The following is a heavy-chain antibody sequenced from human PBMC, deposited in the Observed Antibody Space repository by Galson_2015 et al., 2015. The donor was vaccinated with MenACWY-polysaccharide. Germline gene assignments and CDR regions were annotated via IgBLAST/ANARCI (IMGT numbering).Heavy chain of an antibody. CDR1: GFTFSSYW. V-gene: IGHV3-74*01. Sequence: SLRLSCAASGFTFSSYWMNWVRQAPGKGLVWVSRINSDGSTSYADSVKGRFTMSRGNAKNTVYLQMNSLRAEDTAVYYCVREGENAVAGTLDIWGQGTMVTVSS. CDR3: VREGENAVAGTLDI. CDR2: INSDGST. D-gene: IGHD6-19*01. J-gene: IGHJ3*02.